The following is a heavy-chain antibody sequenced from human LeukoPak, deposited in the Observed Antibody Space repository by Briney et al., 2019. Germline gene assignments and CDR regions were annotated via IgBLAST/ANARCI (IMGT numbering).Heavy chain of an antibody. J-gene: IGHJ6*03. Sequence: SETLSLTCAVYGGSFSGYYWGWIRQPPGKGLEWIGSIYYSGSTYYNPSLKSRVTISVDTSKNQFSLKLSSVTAADTAVYYCARVYYGDTYYCYYYMDVWGKGTTVTVSS. CDR1: GGSFSGYY. CDR2: IYYSGST. V-gene: IGHV4-34*01. D-gene: IGHD4-17*01. CDR3: ARVYYGDTYYCYYYMDV.